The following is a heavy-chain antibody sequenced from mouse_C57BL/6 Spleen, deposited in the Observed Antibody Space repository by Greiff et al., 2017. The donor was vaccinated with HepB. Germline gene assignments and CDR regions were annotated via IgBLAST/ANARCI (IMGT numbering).Heavy chain of an antibody. Sequence: QVQLQQPGAELVRPGSSVKLSCKASGYTFTSYWMDWVKQRPGQGLEWIGNIYPSDSETHYNQKFKDKATLTVDKSSSTAYMQLSSLTSEDSAVYYCARTNTVVAKGFAYWGQGTLVTVSA. CDR2: IYPSDSET. V-gene: IGHV1-61*01. CDR3: ARTNTVVAKGFAY. J-gene: IGHJ3*01. D-gene: IGHD1-1*01. CDR1: GYTFTSYW.